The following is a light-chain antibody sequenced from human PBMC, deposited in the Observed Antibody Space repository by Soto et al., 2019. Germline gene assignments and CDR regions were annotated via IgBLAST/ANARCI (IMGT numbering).Light chain of an antibody. CDR2: AVS. CDR3: SSYAGSNNFV. J-gene: IGLJ2*01. Sequence: QSALTQPPSASGSPGQSVTISCTGPSSDVGGYNYASWYQQHPGKAPKLMIYAVSKRPSGVPDRFSVSKSGNTASLTVSGLQAEDEADYYCSSYAGSNNFVFGGGTKVTVL. V-gene: IGLV2-8*01. CDR1: SSDVGGYNY.